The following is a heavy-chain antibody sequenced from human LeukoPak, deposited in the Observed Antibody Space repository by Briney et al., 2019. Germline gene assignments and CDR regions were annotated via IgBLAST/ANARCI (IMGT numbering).Heavy chain of an antibody. J-gene: IGHJ4*02. CDR1: GFTLTGYY. Sequence: ASVKVSCKASGFTLTGYYMHWVRQAPGQGLEWMGWINPNSGGTNYAQKFKGRFTMTRDTSISTAYMELNRLRSDDTAVYYCARDLGIVVVPAAYYFDYWGQGTLVTVSS. CDR3: ARDLGIVVVPAAYYFDY. CDR2: INPNSGGT. D-gene: IGHD2-2*01. V-gene: IGHV1-2*02.